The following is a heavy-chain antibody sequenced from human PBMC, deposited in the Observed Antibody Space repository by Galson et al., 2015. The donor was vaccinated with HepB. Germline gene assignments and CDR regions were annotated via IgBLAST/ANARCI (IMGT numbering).Heavy chain of an antibody. Sequence: SLRLSCAASGFTFSSYTMNWVRQAPGKGLEWVSSIDGSSRYIYFADSLKSRFTTSRDNAKNSLYLQMDSLRDEDTAVYYCASLRPYTLSIERPRNYDYWGQGTLVTVSS. CDR3: ASLRPYTLSIERPRNYDY. CDR2: IDGSSRYI. CDR1: GFTFSSYT. V-gene: IGHV3-21*01. D-gene: IGHD5-24*01. J-gene: IGHJ4*02.